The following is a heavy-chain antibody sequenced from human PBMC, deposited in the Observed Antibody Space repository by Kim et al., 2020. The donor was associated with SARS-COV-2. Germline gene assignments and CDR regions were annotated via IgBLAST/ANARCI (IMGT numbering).Heavy chain of an antibody. D-gene: IGHD3-22*01. Sequence: GRSTISRDNAKNSLYLQMNSLRAEDTALYYCAKGRYYDSSGYTTWYFDLWGRGTLVTVSS. CDR3: AKGRYYDSSGYTTWYFDL. J-gene: IGHJ2*01. V-gene: IGHV3-9*01.